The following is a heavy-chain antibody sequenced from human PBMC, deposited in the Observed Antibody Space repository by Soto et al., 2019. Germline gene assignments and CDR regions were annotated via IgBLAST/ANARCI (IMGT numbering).Heavy chain of an antibody. J-gene: IGHJ5*02. D-gene: IGHD3-16*01. CDR1: GFTFTSYA. CDR2: ITGSGGST. Sequence: EVHLLESGGGLVQPGGSLRLSCAASGFTFTSYAMSWVRQAPGKGLEWVSGITGSGGSTYYADSVKGRFTISRANSKNTLYLQMNSLSAEDTVVYLCARDQGGATKHWFDPCGKGCLVCVSS. V-gene: IGHV3-23*01. CDR3: ARDQGGATKHWFDP.